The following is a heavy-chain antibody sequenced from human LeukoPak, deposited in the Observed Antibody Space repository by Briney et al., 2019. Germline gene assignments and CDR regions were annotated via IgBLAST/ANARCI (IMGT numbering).Heavy chain of an antibody. J-gene: IGHJ4*02. D-gene: IGHD1-26*01. CDR3: ARRRELRLFDY. CDR1: GGSISSGSYY. V-gene: IGHV4-61*02. Sequence: PSQTLSLTCTVSGGSISSGSYYWSWIRQPAGKGLQWIGRIYTSGSTNYNPSLKSRVTISVDRSKNQFSLKLSSVTAADTAVYYCARRRELRLFDYWGQGTLVTVSS. CDR2: IYTSGST.